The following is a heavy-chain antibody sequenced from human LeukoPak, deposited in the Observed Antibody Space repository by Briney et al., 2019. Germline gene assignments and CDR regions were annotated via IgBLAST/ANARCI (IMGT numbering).Heavy chain of an antibody. CDR2: INPNSGGT. D-gene: IGHD5-12*01. Sequence: ASVKVSCKASGYAFTGYYMHWVRQAPGQGLEWMGWINPNSGGTNYAQKFQGRVTMTRDTSISTAYMELSRLRSDDTAVYYCARLRGYSGSPNWFDPWGQGTLVTVSS. V-gene: IGHV1-2*02. J-gene: IGHJ5*02. CDR1: GYAFTGYY. CDR3: ARLRGYSGSPNWFDP.